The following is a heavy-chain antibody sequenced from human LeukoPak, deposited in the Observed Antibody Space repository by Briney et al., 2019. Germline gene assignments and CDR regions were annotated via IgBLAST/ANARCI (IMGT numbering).Heavy chain of an antibody. CDR2: INHSGST. J-gene: IGHJ5*02. CDR3: ARHGVVTWFDP. D-gene: IGHD3-16*01. V-gene: IGHV4-34*01. Sequence: KSSETLSLTCAVYGVSFSDYSWSWLRQTPEKGLEWIGEINHSGSTNYNPSLKSLVIMSVDTSKNQFSVKLRSVTAADTAVYYCARHGVVTWFDPWGQGTLVTVSS. CDR1: GVSFSDYS.